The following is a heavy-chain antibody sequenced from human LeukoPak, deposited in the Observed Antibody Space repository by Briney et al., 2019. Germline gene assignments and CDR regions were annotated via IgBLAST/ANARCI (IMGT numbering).Heavy chain of an antibody. J-gene: IGHJ4*02. D-gene: IGHD7-27*01. Sequence: GSLRLSCAASGFTFSSYWMNWVRQAPGKGLEWVANIKQDGSEKYYLDPVKGRFTISRDNAGSSLYLQMDSLRAEDTAVYYCTRASNWAWTYWGQGTLVTVSS. V-gene: IGHV3-7*01. CDR1: GFTFSSYW. CDR2: IKQDGSEK. CDR3: TRASNWAWTY.